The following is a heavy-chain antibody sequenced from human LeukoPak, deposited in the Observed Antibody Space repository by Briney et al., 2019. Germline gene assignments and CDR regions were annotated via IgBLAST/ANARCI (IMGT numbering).Heavy chain of an antibody. CDR3: ARGESGMDA. CDR1: GGSISSGGYS. V-gene: IGHV4-30-2*01. CDR2: IYHSGST. Sequence: SQTLSLTCAVSGGSISSGGYSWSWIRQPPGKGLEWIGYIYHSGSTYYNPSLKSRVTISVDRSKNQFSLKLSSVTAADTAVYYCARGESGMDAWGQGTTVTVSS. J-gene: IGHJ6*02. D-gene: IGHD1-26*01.